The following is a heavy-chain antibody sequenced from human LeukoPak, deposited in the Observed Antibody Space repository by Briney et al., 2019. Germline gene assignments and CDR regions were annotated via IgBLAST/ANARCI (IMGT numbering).Heavy chain of an antibody. J-gene: IGHJ4*02. CDR3: ARERGAPYFDY. Sequence: GGSLRLSCAASGLTFSSYSMNWVRQAPGKGLEWVSSISSSSSYIYYADSVKGRFTISRDNAKNSLYLQMNSLRAEDTAVYYCARERGAPYFDYWGQGTLVTASS. CDR1: GLTFSSYS. CDR2: ISSSSSYI. V-gene: IGHV3-21*03.